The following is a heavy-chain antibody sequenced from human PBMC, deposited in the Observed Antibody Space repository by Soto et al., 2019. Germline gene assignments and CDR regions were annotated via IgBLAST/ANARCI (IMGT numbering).Heavy chain of an antibody. CDR1: GGSISSGDHY. CDR3: ARDPVRGYNGPRESDMDV. CDR2: IFYSGSS. D-gene: IGHD5-12*01. J-gene: IGHJ6*02. V-gene: IGHV4-30-4*01. Sequence: KASETLSLTCTVSGGSISSGDHYWSWIRQPPGKGLEWIGYIFYSGSSYYSPSLQSRFTISIDTSKNQFSLKVTSVTAADTAVYYCARDPVRGYNGPRESDMDVWGQGTTVTVSS.